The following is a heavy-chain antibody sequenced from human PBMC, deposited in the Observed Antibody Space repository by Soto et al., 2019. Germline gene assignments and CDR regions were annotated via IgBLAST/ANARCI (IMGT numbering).Heavy chain of an antibody. CDR2: MNPNSGHT. D-gene: IGHD3-16*01. Sequence: QVQLVQSGAEVKKPGASVKVSCKASGYTFTSHDINWMRQTTGQGLEWMGWMNPNSGHTNYAQKFLGRVTMTRDTSICTAYMELTNLRSEDTAIYYCASDMSTTWGQGTLVTVSS. CDR3: ASDMSTT. CDR1: GYTFTSHD. V-gene: IGHV1-8*01. J-gene: IGHJ4*02.